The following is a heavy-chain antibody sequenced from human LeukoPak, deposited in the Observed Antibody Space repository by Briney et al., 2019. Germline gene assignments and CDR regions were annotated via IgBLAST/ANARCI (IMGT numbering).Heavy chain of an antibody. V-gene: IGHV3-48*01. CDR3: ASYCSGGSCYSDDAFDI. CDR2: ISSSSSTI. J-gene: IGHJ3*02. D-gene: IGHD2-15*01. Sequence: GGSLRLSCAASGFTFSSYSMNWVRQAPGKGLGWVSYISSSSSTIYYADSVKGRFTISRDNAKNSLYLQMNSLRAEDTAVYYCASYCSGGSCYSDDAFDIWGQGTMVTVSS. CDR1: GFTFSSYS.